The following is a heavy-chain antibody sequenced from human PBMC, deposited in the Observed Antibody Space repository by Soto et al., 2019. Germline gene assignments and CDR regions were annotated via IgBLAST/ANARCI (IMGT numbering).Heavy chain of an antibody. CDR3: ARGPHYGSGSYYRYFDY. CDR1: GGSISSGGYY. D-gene: IGHD3-10*01. J-gene: IGHJ4*02. V-gene: IGHV4-31*03. CDR2: IFYSGST. Sequence: PSETLSLTCTVSGGSISSGGYYWSWIRQHPGKGLEWIGYIFYSGSTYYNPSLQSRVTISVDTSKNQFSLKLTSVTAADTAVYYCARGPHYGSGSYYRYFDYWGQRTLVTVSS.